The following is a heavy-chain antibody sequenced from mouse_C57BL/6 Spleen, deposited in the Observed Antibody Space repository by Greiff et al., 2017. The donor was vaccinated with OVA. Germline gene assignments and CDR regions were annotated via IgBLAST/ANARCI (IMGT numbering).Heavy chain of an antibody. Sequence: EVKLVESGGGLVKPGGSLKLSCAASGFTFSSYTMSWVRQTPEKRLEWVATISGGGGNTYYPDSVKGRFTIARDNAKNTLYLQMSSLRSEDTAWDYCARGGTTAYWYFDVWGTGTTVTVSS. CDR1: GFTFSSYT. CDR3: ARGGTTAYWYFDV. V-gene: IGHV5-9*01. CDR2: ISGGGGNT. D-gene: IGHD1-2*01. J-gene: IGHJ1*03.